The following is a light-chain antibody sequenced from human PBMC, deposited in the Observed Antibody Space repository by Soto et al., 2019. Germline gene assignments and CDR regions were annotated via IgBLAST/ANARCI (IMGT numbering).Light chain of an antibody. J-gene: IGKJ1*01. V-gene: IGKV1-39*01. CDR3: QQSRTTPWT. CDR2: AAS. CDR1: QNIDIY. Sequence: DIQMTQSPASLSASIGDTVTIACRASQNIDIYLNWYQHKPGTVPKLLIYAASGLQTGVPSRCSGSGSGTDFSLTISSLQPEDFATYYCQQSRTTPWTFGQGTKVDIK.